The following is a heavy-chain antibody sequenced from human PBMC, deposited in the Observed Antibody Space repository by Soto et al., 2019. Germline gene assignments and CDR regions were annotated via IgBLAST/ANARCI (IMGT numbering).Heavy chain of an antibody. CDR2: INTKSYGETT. CDR1: GFSFINAW. Sequence: EVQLVESGGGVVKPGGSLRLSCAASGFSFINAWMTWVRQAPGRGLEWVGRINTKSYGETTEYAAPVKGRFIISRDDLKNTLYLQMNSLQTEDTAVYYCLTASGWEGGSGAFDIWGQGTMVTVSS. V-gene: IGHV3-15*01. CDR3: LTASGWEGGSGAFDI. D-gene: IGHD6-19*01. J-gene: IGHJ3*02.